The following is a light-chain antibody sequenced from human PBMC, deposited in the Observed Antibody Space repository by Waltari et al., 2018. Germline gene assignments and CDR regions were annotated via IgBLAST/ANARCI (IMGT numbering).Light chain of an antibody. J-gene: IGKJ1*01. CDR1: QSISSY. CDR2: AAS. CDR3: QQSYSTPWT. Sequence: DIQMTQSPSSLSASVGDRVTTTCRASQSISSYLNWYQQKPGKAPKLLIYAASSLPSGVPSRFSGSGSGTDFTLTISSLQPEDFATYYCQQSYSTPWTFGQGTKVEIK. V-gene: IGKV1-39*01.